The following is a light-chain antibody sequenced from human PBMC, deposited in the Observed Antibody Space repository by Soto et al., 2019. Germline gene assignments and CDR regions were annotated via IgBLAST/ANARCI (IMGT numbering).Light chain of an antibody. Sequence: IQMTQSPSSLSASVGDRVTITCRASQSIRSYLNCYQQKPGRAPNLLIYAASGLQTGVPSRFSGSGSGTDFTLSISSLQREDFATYYCQQSYINPTGPFGHGTTVDIX. CDR3: QQSYINPTGP. CDR2: AAS. J-gene: IGKJ1*01. V-gene: IGKV1-39*01. CDR1: QSIRSY.